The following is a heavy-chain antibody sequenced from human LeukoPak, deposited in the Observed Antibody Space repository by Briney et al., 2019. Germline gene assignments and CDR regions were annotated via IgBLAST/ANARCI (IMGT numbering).Heavy chain of an antibody. CDR1: GYTFTSYG. Sequence: ASVKVSCKASGYTFTSYGISWVRQAPGQGLEWMGWISAYNGNTKYAQKLQDRVTMTTDTSTTTAYMEVRSLTSDDTAVYYCAKGSAMAQKQLVRHFDSWGQGTLVIVSS. D-gene: IGHD6-6*01. V-gene: IGHV1-18*01. CDR2: ISAYNGNT. CDR3: AKGSAMAQKQLVRHFDS. J-gene: IGHJ4*02.